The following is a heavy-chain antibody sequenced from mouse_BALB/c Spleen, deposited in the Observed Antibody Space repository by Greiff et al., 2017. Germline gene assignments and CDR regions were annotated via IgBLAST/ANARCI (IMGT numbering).Heavy chain of an antibody. CDR3: AGASYYCSFYAMDD. CDR1: GYTFTSYV. Sequence: VQLQQSGPELVKPGASVKMSCKASGYTFTSYVMHWVKQKPGQGLEWIGYINPYNDGTKYNEKFKGKATLTSDKSSSTAYMELSSLTSEDSAVYYCAGASYYCSFYAMDDWGQGTSVTVSS. D-gene: IGHD1-1*01. V-gene: IGHV1-14*01. CDR2: INPYNDGT. J-gene: IGHJ4*01.